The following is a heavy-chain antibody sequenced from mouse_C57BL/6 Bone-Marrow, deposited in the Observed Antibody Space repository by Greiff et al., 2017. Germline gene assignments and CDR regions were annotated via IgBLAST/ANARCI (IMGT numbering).Heavy chain of an antibody. Sequence: QVHVKQPGAELVRPGASVKLSCKASGYTFTSYGISWVKQRTGQGLEWIGEIYPRSGSTYYNEKFKGKATLTADKSSSTAYMELRSLSSDDSAVYFSARDYDYGGFAYWGQGTLVTVSA. J-gene: IGHJ3*01. D-gene: IGHD2-4*01. V-gene: IGHV1-81*01. CDR3: ARDYDYGGFAY. CDR2: IYPRSGST. CDR1: GYTFTSYG.